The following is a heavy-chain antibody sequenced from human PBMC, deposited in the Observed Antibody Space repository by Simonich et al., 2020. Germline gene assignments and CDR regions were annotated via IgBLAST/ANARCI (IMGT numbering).Heavy chain of an antibody. CDR3: ARASRGTWWYYYFDY. J-gene: IGHJ4*02. CDR1: GYTFTSYG. Sequence: QVQLVQSGAEVKKPGASVKVSCKASGYTFTSYGISWVRQAPGQGLEWMGWISAYNGNTNYEQKLQVRVTMTTDTSTSTAYMELRSLRSDDTAVYYCARASRGTWWYYYFDYWGQGTLVTVSS. D-gene: IGHD2-15*01. CDR2: ISAYNGNT. V-gene: IGHV1-18*01.